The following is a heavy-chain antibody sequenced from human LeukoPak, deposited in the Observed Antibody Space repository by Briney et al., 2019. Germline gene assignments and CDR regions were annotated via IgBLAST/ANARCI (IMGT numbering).Heavy chain of an antibody. J-gene: IGHJ4*02. CDR2: ISDDGGNT. Sequence: PGGSVRLSCAASGFTFSSYAMSWVRQAPGKGLEWVSVISDDGGNTFYADSVKGRFTISRDNSKNTLYLQMNSLRAEDTAVYYCRTQALDVNRDYFDYWGQGTLVTVSS. D-gene: IGHD1-1*01. V-gene: IGHV3-23*01. CDR1: GFTFSSYA. CDR3: RTQALDVNRDYFDY.